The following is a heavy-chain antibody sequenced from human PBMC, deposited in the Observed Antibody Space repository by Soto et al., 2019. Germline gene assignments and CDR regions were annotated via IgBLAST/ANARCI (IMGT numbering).Heavy chain of an antibody. D-gene: IGHD3-22*01. CDR2: IDPSDSYT. Sequence: GESLKISCKGSGYSFTSYWISWVRQMPGKGLGWVGRIDPSDSYTNYSPSFQGHVTIPADKSISTAYPQWSSLKASDTAMYYCARQSGYYDSSGYYQGTNWWFDPWGQGTLVTVSS. CDR1: GYSFTSYW. CDR3: ARQSGYYDSSGYYQGTNWWFDP. J-gene: IGHJ5*02. V-gene: IGHV5-10-1*01.